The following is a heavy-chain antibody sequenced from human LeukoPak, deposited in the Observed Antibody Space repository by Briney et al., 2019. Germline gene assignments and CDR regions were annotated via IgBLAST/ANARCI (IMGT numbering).Heavy chain of an antibody. Sequence: GGSLRLSCAASGFTFSSYAMSWVRQAPGKGLEWVSDISGSGGSAFYADSVKGRFTISRDNSKNTLYLQMDSLRAEDTAVYYCARYGSSSWFRGGSDYWGQGTLVTVSS. CDR2: ISGSGGSA. CDR1: GFTFSSYA. V-gene: IGHV3-23*01. CDR3: ARYGSSSWFRGGSDY. D-gene: IGHD6-13*01. J-gene: IGHJ4*02.